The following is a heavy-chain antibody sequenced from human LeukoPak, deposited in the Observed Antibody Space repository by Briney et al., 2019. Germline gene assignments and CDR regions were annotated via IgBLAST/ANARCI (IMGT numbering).Heavy chain of an antibody. Sequence: ASVKVSCKASGYTFTGYYMHWVRQAPGQGLEWIGWINPNSGGTNYAQKFQGWVTMTRDTSISTAYMELSRLRSDDTAVYYCAVCSSTSCYKGVYFDYWGQGTLVTVSS. CDR1: GYTFTGYY. J-gene: IGHJ4*02. CDR2: INPNSGGT. CDR3: AVCSSTSCYKGVYFDY. D-gene: IGHD2-2*02. V-gene: IGHV1-2*04.